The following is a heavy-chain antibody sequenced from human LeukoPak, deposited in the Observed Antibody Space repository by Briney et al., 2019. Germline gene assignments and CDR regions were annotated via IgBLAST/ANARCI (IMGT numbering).Heavy chain of an antibody. Sequence: SETLSLTCPVYGGSFSGYYWSWIRQPPGKGLEWIGEINHSGSTNYNPSLKSQVPIPGDTSKNLFSLKPITVTPTATPVYNCASGPAHQQLIQSYWGPGTLVTVCS. CDR3: ASGPAHQQLIQSY. V-gene: IGHV4-34*01. J-gene: IGHJ4*02. D-gene: IGHD6-13*01. CDR1: GGSFSGYY. CDR2: INHSGST.